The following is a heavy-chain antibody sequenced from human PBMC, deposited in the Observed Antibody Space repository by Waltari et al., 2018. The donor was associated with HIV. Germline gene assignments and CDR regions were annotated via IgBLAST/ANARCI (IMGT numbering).Heavy chain of an antibody. CDR2: IYTSGTT. CDR3: ARTLITAPDMLEWSSNWFDP. D-gene: IGHD3-3*01. CDR1: GGSISSGSYY. V-gene: IGHV4-61*02. J-gene: IGHJ5*02. Sequence: QVQLQESGPALVKPSQTLSLTCTVSGGSISSGSYYWSWIRQPAGKGLEWIGRIYTSGTTNYNPSLKRRVTTSVDTSKNQFARKLSSVTAADTAVYYGARTLITAPDMLEWSSNWFDPWGQGTLVTVSS.